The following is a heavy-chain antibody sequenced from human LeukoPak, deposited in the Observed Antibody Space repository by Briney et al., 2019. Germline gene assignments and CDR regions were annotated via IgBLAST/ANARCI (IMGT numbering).Heavy chain of an antibody. J-gene: IGHJ5*02. V-gene: IGHV4-39*01. CDR1: GFSLSTSGVG. CDR2: TYDSGST. D-gene: IGHD3-10*01. CDR3: ARHYGP. Sequence: ESGPTLLNPTQTLTLTCTFSGFSLSTSGVGVGWIRQPPGKGLEWIGSTYDSGSTYCNPSLKSRVTISVDTSKNQFSLKLNSVTAADTAVYYCARHYGPWGQGTLVTVSS.